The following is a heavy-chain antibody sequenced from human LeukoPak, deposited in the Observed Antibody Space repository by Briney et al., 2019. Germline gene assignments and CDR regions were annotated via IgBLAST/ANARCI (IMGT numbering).Heavy chain of an antibody. V-gene: IGHV1-18*01. D-gene: IGHD6-13*01. CDR2: ISAYNGNT. CDR1: GYTFTSYG. Sequence: GASVKVSCKASGYTFTSYGVSWVRQAPGQGLEWMGWISAYNGNTNYAQKLQGRVTMTTDTSTSTAYMELRSLRSDDTAVYYCARVYSSSWYGNGAFDIWGQGTMVTVSS. CDR3: ARVYSSSWYGNGAFDI. J-gene: IGHJ3*02.